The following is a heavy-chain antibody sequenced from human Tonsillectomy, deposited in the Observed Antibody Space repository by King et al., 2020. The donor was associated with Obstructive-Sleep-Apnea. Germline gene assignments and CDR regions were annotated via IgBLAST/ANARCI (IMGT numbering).Heavy chain of an antibody. Sequence: VQLVESGGGVVQPGRSLRLSCAASGVTFSDFGMHWVRQAPGKGLEWVAVISYDGSNKYYADSVKGRFTISRDNSKNTLYLQMSSLRPEDTAVYYCAKDRESHSSSCYYYYALDVWGQGTKVTVSS. D-gene: IGHD6-6*01. CDR2: ISYDGSNK. V-gene: IGHV3-30*18. CDR3: AKDRESHSSSCYYYYALDV. J-gene: IGHJ6*01. CDR1: GVTFSDFG.